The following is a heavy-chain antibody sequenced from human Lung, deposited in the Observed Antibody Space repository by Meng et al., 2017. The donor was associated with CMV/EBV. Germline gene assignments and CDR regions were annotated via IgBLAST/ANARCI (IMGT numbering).Heavy chain of an antibody. Sequence: RLQESGPGLVRPSETLSLTCSVSGGSISSSTYYWAWIRQPPGKGLEWIGSLYDSGSTYYHPSLKSRVTISVDTSKTYFSLKLRSVTAADTAVYYCARDLEYWGQGTLVTVSS. V-gene: IGHV4-39*07. CDR2: LYDSGST. D-gene: IGHD1-1*01. J-gene: IGHJ4*02. CDR3: ARDLEY. CDR1: GGSISSSTYY.